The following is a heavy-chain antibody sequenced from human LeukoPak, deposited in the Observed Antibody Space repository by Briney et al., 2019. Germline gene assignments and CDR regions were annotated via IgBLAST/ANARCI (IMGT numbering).Heavy chain of an antibody. Sequence: APVKVSCKASGYTFTGYYMHWVRQAPGQGLEWMGWINPNSGGTNYAQKFQGRVTMTRDTSISTAYMELSRLRSDDTAVYYCARGPMVRGAWFDPWGQGTLVTVSS. CDR2: INPNSGGT. CDR3: ARGPMVRGAWFDP. D-gene: IGHD3-10*01. V-gene: IGHV1-2*02. J-gene: IGHJ5*02. CDR1: GYTFTGYY.